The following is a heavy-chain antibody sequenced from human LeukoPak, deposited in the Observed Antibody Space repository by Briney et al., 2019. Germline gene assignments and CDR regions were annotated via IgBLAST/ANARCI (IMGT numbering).Heavy chain of an antibody. D-gene: IGHD4-23*01. CDR2: IYTSGST. CDR1: GGSSNNYY. V-gene: IGHV4-4*07. J-gene: IGHJ6*04. Sequence: PSETLSLTCTVSGGSSNNYYWSWIRQSAGKGLEWIGRIYTSGSTNYNPSLKSRVTISVDTSKNQFSLKLSSVTAADTAVYYCARDTELPVLDVWGKGTTVTVSS. CDR3: ARDTELPVLDV.